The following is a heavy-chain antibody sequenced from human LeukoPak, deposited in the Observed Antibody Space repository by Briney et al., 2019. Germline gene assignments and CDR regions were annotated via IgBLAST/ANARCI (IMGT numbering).Heavy chain of an antibody. D-gene: IGHD3-9*01. Sequence: ASVKVSCKASGCTFTSYYMHWVRQAPAQGLEWMGIINPSGGSTSYAQKFQGRVTMTRDTSTSTVYMELSSLRSEDTAVYYCARDRWNYDILTGCDYWGQGTLVTVSS. CDR1: GCTFTSYY. CDR3: ARDRWNYDILTGCDY. V-gene: IGHV1-46*01. CDR2: INPSGGST. J-gene: IGHJ4*02.